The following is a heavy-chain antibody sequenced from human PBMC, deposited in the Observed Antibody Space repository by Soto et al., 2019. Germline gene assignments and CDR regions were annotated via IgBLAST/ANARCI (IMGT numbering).Heavy chain of an antibody. CDR2: ISAYNGNT. D-gene: IGHD3-3*01. V-gene: IGHV1-18*01. J-gene: IGHJ4*02. CDR3: ARGGITIFGVVIGDADY. Sequence: GASVKVSCTDSGYTFTSYGISWVRQAPGQGLEWMGWISAYNGNTNYAQKLQGRVTMTTDTSTSTAYMELRSLRSDDTAVYYCARGGITIFGVVIGDADYWGQGTLVTVSS. CDR1: GYTFTSYG.